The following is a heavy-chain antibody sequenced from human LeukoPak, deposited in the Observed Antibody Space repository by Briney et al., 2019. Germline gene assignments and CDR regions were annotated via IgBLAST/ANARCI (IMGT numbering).Heavy chain of an antibody. J-gene: IGHJ4*02. CDR3: ARHAKAYGSSCDY. CDR2: IDPSDSYT. Sequence: GESLKISCKGSGYSFTTYWISWVRQMPGKGLEWMGRIDPSDSYTNYSPSFQGHVTISPDKSFSTAYLQWTSLKASDTAMYYCARHAKAYGSSCDYWGRGTLVTVSS. CDR1: GYSFTTYW. V-gene: IGHV5-10-1*01. D-gene: IGHD6-13*01.